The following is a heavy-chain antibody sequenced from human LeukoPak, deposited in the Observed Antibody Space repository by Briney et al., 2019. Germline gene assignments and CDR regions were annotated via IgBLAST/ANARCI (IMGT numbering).Heavy chain of an antibody. V-gene: IGHV4-34*01. CDR3: ARTVTGAFDI. CDR1: GGSFSGYY. D-gene: IGHD2-21*02. Sequence: SETLSLTCAVYGGSFSGYYWSWIRQPPGKGLEWIGEINHSGSTNYNPSLKSRVTISVDTSKNQFSLKLSSVTAADTAVYYCARTVTGAFDIWGQGTMVTVSS. CDR2: INHSGST. J-gene: IGHJ3*02.